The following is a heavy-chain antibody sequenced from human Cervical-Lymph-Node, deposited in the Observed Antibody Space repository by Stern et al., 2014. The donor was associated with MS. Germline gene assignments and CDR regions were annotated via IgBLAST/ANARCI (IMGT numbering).Heavy chain of an antibody. V-gene: IGHV5-51*03. J-gene: IGHJ4*02. CDR3: ARSYSSAYEARFDY. CDR2: IYPGGSDP. Sequence: VQLVESGAEVKEPGESLKISCQGFGYSFTTYWIGWVRQMPGKGLEWMGIIYPGGSDPTYSPAFQGQVTISADKSISTAPLQWSSLKASDTAMYYCARSYSSAYEARFDYWGQGTLVTVSS. CDR1: GYSFTTYW. D-gene: IGHD3-22*01.